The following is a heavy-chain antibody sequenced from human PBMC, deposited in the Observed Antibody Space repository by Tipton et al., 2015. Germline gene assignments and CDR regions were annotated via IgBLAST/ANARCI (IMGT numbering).Heavy chain of an antibody. Sequence: GSLRLSCAASGFTFDDYGMTWVRQVPGKGLEWVAGIDWNGGRTGYADSVKGRFIISRDNAQNSLFLQMNSLTAEDTAFYYCAHLYGDSHYFDYWGQGTLVTVSS. J-gene: IGHJ4*02. D-gene: IGHD4-17*01. V-gene: IGHV3-20*04. CDR2: IDWNGGRT. CDR1: GFTFDDYG. CDR3: AHLYGDSHYFDY.